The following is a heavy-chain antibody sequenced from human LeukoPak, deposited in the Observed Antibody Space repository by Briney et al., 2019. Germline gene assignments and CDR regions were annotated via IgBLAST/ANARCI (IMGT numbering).Heavy chain of an antibody. Sequence: GGSLRLSCVGSGFSFSEYAMSWVRRAPARGLEWVSSIRGGGDTFYGGSVKGRFTLSRDDSRNTVYLQMNNLRVEDTAIYYCAKANWVSNADAVWWGQGTLVTVSS. CDR1: GFSFSEYA. CDR3: AKANWVSNADAVW. CDR2: IRGGGDT. J-gene: IGHJ4*02. V-gene: IGHV3-23*01. D-gene: IGHD3-16*01.